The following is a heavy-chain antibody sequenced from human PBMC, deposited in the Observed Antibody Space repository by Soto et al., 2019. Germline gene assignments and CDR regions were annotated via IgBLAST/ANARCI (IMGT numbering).Heavy chain of an antibody. CDR1: GGSISSYY. CDR3: ARAAYYFDY. Sequence: PSETLSLTCTVSGGSISSYYWSWIRQPPGKGLEWIGYIYYSGSTNYNPSLKSRVTISVDTSKNQFSLKLSSVTAADTAVYYCARAAYYFDYWVQGTLVTVSS. V-gene: IGHV4-59*01. J-gene: IGHJ4*02. CDR2: IYYSGST.